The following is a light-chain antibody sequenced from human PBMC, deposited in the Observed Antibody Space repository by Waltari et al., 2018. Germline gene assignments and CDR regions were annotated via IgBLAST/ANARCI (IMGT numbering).Light chain of an antibody. V-gene: IGKV3-20*01. CDR3: QQYDGSVVT. Sequence: EIVLTQSPGTLSVSPGERVTVSCRASQTITGSWLTWYHQKPGQAPRLLIYGASNRAPGSPDRVSGRGSGTDFTLTISRLEPEDSAVYYCQQYDGSVVTFGGGTKVEIK. CDR2: GAS. CDR1: QTITGSW. J-gene: IGKJ4*01.